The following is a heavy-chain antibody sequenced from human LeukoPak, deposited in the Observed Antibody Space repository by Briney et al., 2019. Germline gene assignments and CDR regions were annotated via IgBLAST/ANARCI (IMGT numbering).Heavy chain of an antibody. Sequence: TGGSLRLACAASGFTFSSNWMHWVRQAPGKGLVWVSRINEDGSTTNYADSVKGRSTIFRDNAKNTLYLQMNSLRAEGTAVYYCVRDLGGRSGHWGQGTLATVSS. V-gene: IGHV3-74*01. CDR2: INEDGSTT. D-gene: IGHD1-26*01. CDR3: VRDLGGRSGH. J-gene: IGHJ4*02. CDR1: GFTFSSNW.